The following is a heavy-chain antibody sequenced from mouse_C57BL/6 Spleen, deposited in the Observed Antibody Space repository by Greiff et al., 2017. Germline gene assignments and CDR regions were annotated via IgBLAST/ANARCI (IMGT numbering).Heavy chain of an antibody. V-gene: IGHV1-74*01. CDR3: ALYYDYEDAMDY. J-gene: IGHJ4*01. D-gene: IGHD2-4*01. CDR1: GYTFTSYW. CDR2: IHPSDSDT. Sequence: VKLQQPGAELVKPGASVKVSCKASGYTFTSYWMHWVKQRPGQGLEWIGRIHPSDSDTNYNQKFKGKATLTVDKSSSTAYMQLSSLTSEDSAVYYCALYYDYEDAMDYWGQGTSVTVSS.